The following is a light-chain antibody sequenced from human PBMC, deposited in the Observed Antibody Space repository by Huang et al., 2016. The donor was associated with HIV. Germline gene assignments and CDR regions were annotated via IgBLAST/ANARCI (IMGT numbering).Light chain of an antibody. CDR2: DAS. CDR3: QQRSKWPPVYT. Sequence: EIVLTQSPATLSLSPGDRATLSCRASQSVENSLAWYQQKPGQPPRLLMYDASIRATGIPARFSGSGAGTDVTLTISSLEPDDFAVYYCQQRSKWPPVYTFGQGTKLEIK. J-gene: IGKJ2*01. CDR1: QSVENS. V-gene: IGKV3-11*01.